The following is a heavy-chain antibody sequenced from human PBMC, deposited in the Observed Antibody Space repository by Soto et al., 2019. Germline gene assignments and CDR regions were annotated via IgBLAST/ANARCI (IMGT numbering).Heavy chain of an antibody. J-gene: IGHJ6*02. CDR3: AREGDAGRMDV. CDR2: IIPILGIA. CDR1: GGTFSSYT. Sequence: QVQLVQSGAEVKKPGSSVKVSCKASGGTFSSYTISWVRQAPGQGLEWMGRIIPILGIANYAQKFQGRVTXNXXKSTSTAYRELGSLRSEDTAVYYCAREGDAGRMDVWGQGTTVTVSS. D-gene: IGHD3-10*01. V-gene: IGHV1-69*08.